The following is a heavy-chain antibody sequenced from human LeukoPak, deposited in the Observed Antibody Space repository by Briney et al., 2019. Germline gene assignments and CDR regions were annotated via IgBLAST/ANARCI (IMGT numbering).Heavy chain of an antibody. CDR1: GFTFSSYS. CDR3: ARMVLYYYGMDV. D-gene: IGHD2-8*01. CDR2: ISSSSSYI. Sequence: GGSLRLSCAASGFTFSSYSMNWVRQAPGKGLEWVSSISSSSSYIYYADSVKGRFTISRDNAKNSLYLQMSSLRAEDTAVYYCARMVLYYYGMDVWGQGTTVTVSS. J-gene: IGHJ6*02. V-gene: IGHV3-21*01.